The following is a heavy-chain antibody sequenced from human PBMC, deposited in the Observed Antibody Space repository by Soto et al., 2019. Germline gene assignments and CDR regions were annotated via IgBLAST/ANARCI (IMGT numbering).Heavy chain of an antibody. J-gene: IGHJ4*02. D-gene: IGHD6-19*01. CDR3: ARSEEERWLAADH. V-gene: IGHV1-69*01. Sequence: QVQLVQSGAEVKKPGSSVKVSCKASGGTFSRYGFSWVRQAPGQGPAWMGGIILMFGPAACAQKFQGRVTIPADELTTTVYMELRRRRSVDTAVSYCARSEEERWLAADHWGQGNLVSVSS. CDR2: IILMFGPA. CDR1: GGTFSRYG.